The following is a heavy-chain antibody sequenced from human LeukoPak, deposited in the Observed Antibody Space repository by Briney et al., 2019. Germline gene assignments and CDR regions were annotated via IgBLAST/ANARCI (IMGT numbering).Heavy chain of an antibody. J-gene: IGHJ6*02. Sequence: RRSLRLSCAASGFTFSSYGMHWVRQAPGKGLEWVAVRSYDGSNKYYADSVKGRFTISRDNSKNTLYLQMNSLRAEDTAVYYCAKDEGIAVLYYYGMDVWGQGTTVTVSS. V-gene: IGHV3-30*18. CDR2: RSYDGSNK. D-gene: IGHD6-19*01. CDR3: AKDEGIAVLYYYGMDV. CDR1: GFTFSSYG.